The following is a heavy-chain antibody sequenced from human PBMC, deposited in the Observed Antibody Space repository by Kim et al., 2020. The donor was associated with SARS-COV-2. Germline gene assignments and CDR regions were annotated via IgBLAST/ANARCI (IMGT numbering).Heavy chain of an antibody. Sequence: SETLSLTCTVSGGSISSYYWSWIRQPPGKGLEWIGYIYYSGSTNYNPSLKSRVTISVDTSKNQFSLKLSSVTAADTAVYYCARGGWSGYYPFDYWGQGTL. CDR3: ARGGWSGYYPFDY. J-gene: IGHJ4*02. CDR1: GGSISSYY. V-gene: IGHV4-59*01. D-gene: IGHD3-3*01. CDR2: IYYSGST.